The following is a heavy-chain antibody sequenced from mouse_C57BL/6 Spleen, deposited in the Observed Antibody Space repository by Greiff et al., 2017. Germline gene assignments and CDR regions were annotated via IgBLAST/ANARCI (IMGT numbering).Heavy chain of an antibody. V-gene: IGHV1-55*01. CDR2: IYPGSGST. J-gene: IGHJ2*01. D-gene: IGHD2-1*01. Sequence: QVQLKQPGAELVKPGASVKMSCKASGYTFTSYWITWVKQRPGQGLEWIGDIYPGSGSTNYNEKFKSKATLTVDTSSSTAYMQLSSLTSEDSAVYYCARDYYGNYDGVYWGQGTTLTVSS. CDR1: GYTFTSYW. CDR3: ARDYYGNYDGVY.